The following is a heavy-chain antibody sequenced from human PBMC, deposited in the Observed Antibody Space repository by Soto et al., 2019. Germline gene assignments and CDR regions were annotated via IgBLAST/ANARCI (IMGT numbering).Heavy chain of an antibody. V-gene: IGHV3-30*18. J-gene: IGHJ4*02. Sequence: GGCLRLSCAASGFTFRSSGMPGVRQAQGKGLEWVAVISYDGSNKYYADSVKGRFTISRDNSKNTLYLQMNSLRAEDTAVYYCAKSRSDPLDYWGQGTLVTVS. CDR3: AKSRSDPLDY. CDR2: ISYDGSNK. CDR1: GFTFRSSG.